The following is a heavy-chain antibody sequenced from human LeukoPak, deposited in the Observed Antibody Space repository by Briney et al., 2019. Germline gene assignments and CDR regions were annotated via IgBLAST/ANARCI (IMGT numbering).Heavy chain of an antibody. D-gene: IGHD5-18*01. CDR1: GGSISSYY. CDR2: IYYSGST. Sequence: PSETLSLTCTVSGGSISSYYWSWIRQPPGKGLEWIGYIYYSGSTNYNPSLKSRVTISVDTSKNQFSLKLSSVTAADTAVYYCARASQLWFDYWGQGTLVTVSS. J-gene: IGHJ4*02. CDR3: ARASQLWFDY. V-gene: IGHV4-59*01.